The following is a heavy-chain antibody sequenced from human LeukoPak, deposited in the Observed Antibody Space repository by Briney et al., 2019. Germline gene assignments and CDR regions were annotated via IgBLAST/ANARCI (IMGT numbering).Heavy chain of an antibody. D-gene: IGHD6-13*01. CDR3: ARDPSNTSGWSPYFDY. Sequence: ASVKVSFKASGYTYTNHGMTWVRQAPGQGVEWMGWISAYNRDTKYAQNFQGRVTLITESSTNTAYMELRSLRSDDTAVYYCARDPSNTSGWSPYFDYWGQGTLVTVSA. CDR1: GYTYTNHG. V-gene: IGHV1-18*04. CDR2: ISAYNRDT. J-gene: IGHJ4*02.